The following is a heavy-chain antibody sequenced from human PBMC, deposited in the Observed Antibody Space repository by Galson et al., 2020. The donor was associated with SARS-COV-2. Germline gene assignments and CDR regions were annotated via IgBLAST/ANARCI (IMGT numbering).Heavy chain of an antibody. J-gene: IGHJ4*02. CDR3: AKDRVYYDSSGYTLND. CDR1: GFTLDDYA. D-gene: IGHD3-22*01. Sequence: GGSLRLSCPASGFTLDDYAMHWVSQAPGKGLEWVSLIRSDGGSTYYADSVKGRFTISRDNSKHSLYLQMNSLRAEDTALYYCAKDRVYYDSSGYTLNDWGQGTLVTVSS. CDR2: IRSDGGST. V-gene: IGHV3-43D*04.